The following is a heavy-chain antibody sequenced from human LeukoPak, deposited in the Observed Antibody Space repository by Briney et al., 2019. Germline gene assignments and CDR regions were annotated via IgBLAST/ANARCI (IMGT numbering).Heavy chain of an antibody. V-gene: IGHV3-30*18. J-gene: IGHJ3*02. CDR2: ISYDGSNK. Sequence: LSLTCTVSGDSISAYYWSWVRQAPGKGLEWVAVISYDGSNKYYADSVKGRFTISRDNSKNTLYLQMNSLRAEDTAVYYCAKDVAFDIWGQGTMVTVSS. CDR1: GDSISAYY. CDR3: AKDVAFDI.